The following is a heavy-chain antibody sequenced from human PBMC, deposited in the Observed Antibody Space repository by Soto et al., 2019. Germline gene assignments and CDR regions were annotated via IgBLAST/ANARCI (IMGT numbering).Heavy chain of an antibody. CDR3: ARDWQLELRGWGDYYYYYMDV. Sequence: EVQLVESGGGLVKPGGSLRLSCAASGFTFSSYSMNWVRQAQGKGLEWVSSISSSSSYIYYADSVKGRFTISRDNAKNSLHLQMNSLRAEYTAVYYCARDWQLELRGWGDYYYYYMDVWGKGTTVTVSS. D-gene: IGHD1-7*01. CDR1: GFTFSSYS. V-gene: IGHV3-21*01. CDR2: ISSSSSYI. J-gene: IGHJ6*03.